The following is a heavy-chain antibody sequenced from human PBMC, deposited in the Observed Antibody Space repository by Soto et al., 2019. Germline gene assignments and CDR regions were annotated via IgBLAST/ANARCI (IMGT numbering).Heavy chain of an antibody. CDR3: ARASIVVPAAIHYYYMDV. V-gene: IGHV1-46*03. J-gene: IGHJ6*03. CDR2: INPSGGST. D-gene: IGHD2-2*02. CDR1: GYTFTSYY. Sequence: VKVSCKASGYTFTSYYMHWVRQAPGQGLEWMGIINPSGGSTSYAQKFQGRVTMTRDTSTSTVYMELSSLRSEDTAVYYCARASIVVPAAIHYYYMDVWGKGTTVTVSS.